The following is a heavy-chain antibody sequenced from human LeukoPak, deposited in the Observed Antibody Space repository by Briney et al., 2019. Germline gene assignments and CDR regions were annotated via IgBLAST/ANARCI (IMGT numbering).Heavy chain of an antibody. J-gene: IGHJ3*02. CDR3: ATDSRSPRYDILTGFDAFDI. V-gene: IGHV1-24*01. CDR2: FDPEDGET. D-gene: IGHD3-9*01. CDR1: GYTLTELS. Sequence: ASVKVSCKVSGYTLTELSMHWVRQAPGKGLEWMGGFDPEDGETTYAQKFQGRVTMTEDTSTDTAYMELSSLRSEDTAVYYCATDSRSPRYDILTGFDAFDIWGQGTMVTVSS.